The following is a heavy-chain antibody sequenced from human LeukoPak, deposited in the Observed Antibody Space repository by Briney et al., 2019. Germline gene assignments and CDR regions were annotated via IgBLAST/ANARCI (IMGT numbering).Heavy chain of an antibody. CDR2: IIPILGIA. CDR3: AKPFRSGNYGAFDI. V-gene: IGHV1-69*02. J-gene: IGHJ3*02. Sequence: VASVKVSCKASGYTFSGYYMHWVRQAPGQGLEWMGRIIPILGIANYAQKFQGRVTITADKSTSTAYMELSSLRSEDTAVYYCAKPFRSGNYGAFDIWGQGTMVTVSS. D-gene: IGHD1-26*01. CDR1: GYTFSGYY.